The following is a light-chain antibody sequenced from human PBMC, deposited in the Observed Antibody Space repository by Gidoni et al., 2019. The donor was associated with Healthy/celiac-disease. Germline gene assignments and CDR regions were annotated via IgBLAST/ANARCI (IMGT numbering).Light chain of an antibody. J-gene: IGKJ1*01. CDR3: QQDNSFWT. CDR2: DAC. CDR1: QSISSW. V-gene: IGKV1-5*01. Sequence: DIQMTQSPSTLSASVGDRVTITCRASQSISSWLAWYQQNPGKAPKLLIYDACSLESGVPSRFSGSGSGTEFTITISSLQPDDFATYYCQQDNSFWTFGQGTKVEIK.